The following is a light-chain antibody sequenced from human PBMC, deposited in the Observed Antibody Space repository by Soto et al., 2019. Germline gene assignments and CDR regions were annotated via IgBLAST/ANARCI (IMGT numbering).Light chain of an antibody. Sequence: YELTQPPSVSVAPGQTARITCGGGNIGIKSVHWYHQKAGQAPVLVVHDDADRPSGIPERFSGSNSGNTATLTISRVEAGDEADYYCQVWDSSTDHPVFGGGTKVTVL. CDR3: QVWDSSTDHPV. CDR2: DDA. J-gene: IGLJ2*01. V-gene: IGLV3-21*02. CDR1: NIGIKS.